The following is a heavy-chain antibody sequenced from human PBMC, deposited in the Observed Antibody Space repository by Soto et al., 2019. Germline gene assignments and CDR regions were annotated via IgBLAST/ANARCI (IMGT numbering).Heavy chain of an antibody. V-gene: IGHV3-30-3*01. J-gene: IGHJ4*02. CDR2: ISYDGSNK. Sequence: GGSLRLSCAASGFTFSSYAMHWVRQAPGKGLEWVAVISYDGSNKYYEESVKGRFTNSRDNAKNSLYLQMKSLKAEDTAVFYCARSLYCSGGSCYYYYFDYWGQGTLVTVSS. CDR1: GFTFSSYA. CDR3: ARSLYCSGGSCYYYYFDY. D-gene: IGHD2-15*01.